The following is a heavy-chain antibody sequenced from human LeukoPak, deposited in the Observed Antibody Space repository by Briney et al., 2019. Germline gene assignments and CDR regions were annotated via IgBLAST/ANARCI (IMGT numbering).Heavy chain of an antibody. J-gene: IGHJ4*02. CDR3: ARDGGSYTDRQYYFDY. V-gene: IGHV4-39*07. Sequence: PSETLSLTCTVSGDSISSSTYYWGWIRQPPGKGLEWIGSIYYSGSTYYNPSLKSRITISVDTSKNQFSLKLSSVTAADTAVYYCARDGGSYTDRQYYFDYWGQGTLVTVSS. CDR1: GDSISSSTYY. CDR2: IYYSGST. D-gene: IGHD1-26*01.